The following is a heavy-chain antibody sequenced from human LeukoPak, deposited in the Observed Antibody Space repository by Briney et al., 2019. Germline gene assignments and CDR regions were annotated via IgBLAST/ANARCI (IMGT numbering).Heavy chain of an antibody. Sequence: GGSLRLSCAASGFTFSSYSMNWVRQAPGKGLEWVASISSSSSYIYFANSVRGRFTISRDNAKNSLYLQMNSLRAEDTAVYYCAKDSPSRTATTEVPVDYWGQGTLVTVSS. J-gene: IGHJ4*02. CDR2: ISSSSSYI. D-gene: IGHD1/OR15-1a*01. V-gene: IGHV3-21*01. CDR3: AKDSPSRTATTEVPVDY. CDR1: GFTFSSYS.